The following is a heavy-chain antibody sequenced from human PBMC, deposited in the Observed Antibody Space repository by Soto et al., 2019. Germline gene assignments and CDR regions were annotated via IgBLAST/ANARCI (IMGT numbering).Heavy chain of an antibody. CDR3: ARGGGYSYGTNDAFDI. CDR1: GFTFNNFA. V-gene: IGHV3-30*03. J-gene: IGHJ3*02. Sequence: PGGSLRLSCAASGFTFNNFAMHWVRQAPGKGLEWVAVISYDGSNKYNIASVEGRFTISRDNSKNTLSLQMNSLRDEDTAVYYCARGGGYSYGTNDAFDIWGQGTMVTVSS. D-gene: IGHD5-18*01. CDR2: ISYDGSNK.